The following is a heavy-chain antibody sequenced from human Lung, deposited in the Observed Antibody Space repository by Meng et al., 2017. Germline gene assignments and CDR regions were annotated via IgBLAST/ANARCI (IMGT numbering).Heavy chain of an antibody. J-gene: IGHJ2*01. CDR3: ARGQKGYFDL. CDR1: GGSISSSNYY. CDR2: IYNSGST. V-gene: IGHV4-30-4*01. Sequence: QVPCKELVLVLVKPSKHRSLTFTVSGGSISSSNYYWSWIRQPPGKGLEWSGHIYNSGSTYYNPSLKSRITISVETSKNQFSLKLSSVTAADKDVYYCARGQKGYFDLWGRGTLVTVSS.